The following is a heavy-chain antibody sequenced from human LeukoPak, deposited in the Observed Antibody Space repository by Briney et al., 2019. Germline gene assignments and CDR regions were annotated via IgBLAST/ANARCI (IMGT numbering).Heavy chain of an antibody. CDR2: INPNNGGT. CDR1: GYTFTGYY. Sequence: ASVKVSCKASGYTFTGYYIHWVRQAPGQGLDWMGRINPNNGGTNYAQKFQGRVTMTRDMSMSTAYMELSRLRPDDTAVYYCAGEDNSSGYRPFDIWGQGTMVTVPS. J-gene: IGHJ3*02. D-gene: IGHD3-22*01. V-gene: IGHV1-2*06. CDR3: AGEDNSSGYRPFDI.